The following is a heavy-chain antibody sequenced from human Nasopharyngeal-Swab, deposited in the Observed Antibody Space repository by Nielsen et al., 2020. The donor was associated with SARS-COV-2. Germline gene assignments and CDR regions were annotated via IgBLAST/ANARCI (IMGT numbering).Heavy chain of an antibody. Sequence: ASVKVSCKASGYTFSNYGISWVRQAPGQGLEWMGWISGYGDKTDYAQKVQGRITMTTDRSTSTAYMELRSLRSDDTAVYYCAREWQSGPAAGNWFDPWGQGTLVTVSS. CDR1: GYTFSNYG. CDR2: ISGYGDKT. V-gene: IGHV1-18*01. J-gene: IGHJ5*02. CDR3: AREWQSGPAAGNWFDP. D-gene: IGHD2-2*01.